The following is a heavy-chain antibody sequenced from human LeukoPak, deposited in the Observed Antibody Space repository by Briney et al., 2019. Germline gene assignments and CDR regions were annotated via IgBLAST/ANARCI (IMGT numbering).Heavy chain of an antibody. CDR1: GGSFSGYY. CDR2: INHSGST. V-gene: IGHV4-34*01. Sequence: SETLSLTCAVYGGSFSGYYWSWIRQPPGKGLEWIGEINHSGSTNYNPSLKSRVTISVDTSKNQFSLKLSSVTAADTAVYYCARGGPYYYGSGSYSDYWGQGTLVTASS. D-gene: IGHD3-10*01. CDR3: ARGGPYYYGSGSYSDY. J-gene: IGHJ4*02.